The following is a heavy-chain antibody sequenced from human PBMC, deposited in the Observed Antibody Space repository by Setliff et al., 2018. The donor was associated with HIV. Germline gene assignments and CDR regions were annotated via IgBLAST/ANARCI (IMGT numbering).Heavy chain of an antibody. Sequence: PGGSLRLSCAASGFTFSSYSMNWVRQAPGKGLEWVSSISSSSSYIYYADSVKGRFTISRDDSKNTVYLQMHSLRVEDTAVYYCARGVKWLDPWGQGTLVTVSS. D-gene: IGHD3-10*01. V-gene: IGHV3-21*04. CDR3: ARGVKWLDP. CDR2: ISSSSSYI. CDR1: GFTFSSYS. J-gene: IGHJ5*02.